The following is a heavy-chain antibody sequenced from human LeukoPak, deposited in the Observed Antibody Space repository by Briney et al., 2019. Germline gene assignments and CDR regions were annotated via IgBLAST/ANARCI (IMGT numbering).Heavy chain of an antibody. D-gene: IGHD3-10*01. V-gene: IGHV3-23*01. CDR1: GFTFSSYA. CDR3: AREGITMVRTIDY. Sequence: GESLRLSCAASGFTFSSYAMSWVRQAPGTGLEWVSTITGGGASTFYADSVKGRFTISRDNANNSLYLQMNSLRAEDTAVYYCAREGITMVRTIDYWGQGTLVTVSS. J-gene: IGHJ4*02. CDR2: ITGGGAST.